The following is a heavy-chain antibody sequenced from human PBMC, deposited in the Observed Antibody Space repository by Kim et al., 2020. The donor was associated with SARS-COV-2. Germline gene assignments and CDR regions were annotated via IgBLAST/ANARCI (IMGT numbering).Heavy chain of an antibody. CDR3: AREGGGTHYYYYGMDV. D-gene: IGHD2-15*01. V-gene: IGHV1-8*01. CDR1: GYTFTSYD. CDR2: MNPNSGNT. Sequence: ASVKVSCKASGYTFTSYDINWVRQATGQGLEWMGWMNPNSGNTGYAQKFQGRVTMTRNTSISTAYMELSSLRSEDTAVYYCAREGGGTHYYYYGMDVWGQGTTVTVSS. J-gene: IGHJ6*02.